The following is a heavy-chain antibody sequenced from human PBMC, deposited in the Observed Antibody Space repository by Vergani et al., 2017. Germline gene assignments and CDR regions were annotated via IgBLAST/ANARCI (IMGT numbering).Heavy chain of an antibody. D-gene: IGHD6-13*01. CDR1: GFRFREHG. V-gene: IGHV3-23*01. CDR2: ISGHDHRT. Sequence: EVQLLESGGGSVQPGESLRLSCVASGFRFREHGMNWVRQAPGKGLEWVSGISGHDHRTLYADSVKGRFTISRDNSKNTLYLQMNSLRAEDTAVYYCAKERIAAAGYYFDYWGQGTLVTVSS. CDR3: AKERIAAAGYYFDY. J-gene: IGHJ4*02.